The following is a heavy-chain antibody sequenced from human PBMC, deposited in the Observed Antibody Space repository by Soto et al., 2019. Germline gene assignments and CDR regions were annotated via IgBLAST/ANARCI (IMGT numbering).Heavy chain of an antibody. Sequence: GGSLRLSCEASGFSFSSYSVNWVRQAPGKGLEWVASIGSRNTYMYYSDSVNGRFTISRDDAKNSLYLQMNSLRAEDTAVYYCARDRTNTVALPSNWFDPWGQGTLVTVSS. J-gene: IGHJ5*02. V-gene: IGHV3-21*01. CDR1: GFSFSSYS. CDR3: ARDRTNTVALPSNWFDP. CDR2: IGSRNTYM. D-gene: IGHD2-21*02.